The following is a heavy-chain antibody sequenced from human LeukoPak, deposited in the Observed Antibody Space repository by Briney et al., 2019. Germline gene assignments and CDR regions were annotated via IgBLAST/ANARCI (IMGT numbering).Heavy chain of an antibody. V-gene: IGHV1-2*02. CDR2: INPNSGGT. D-gene: IGHD3-3*01. CDR3: ARDESVALYDFWSGYNSPNLAFDI. CDR1: GYTFTGYY. J-gene: IGHJ3*02. Sequence: ASVKVSCKASGYTFTGYYMHWVRQAPGQGLEWMGWINPNSGGTNYAQKFQGRVTMTRDTSISTAYMELSRLRSDDTAVYYCARDESVALYDFWSGYNSPNLAFDIWGQGTMVTVSS.